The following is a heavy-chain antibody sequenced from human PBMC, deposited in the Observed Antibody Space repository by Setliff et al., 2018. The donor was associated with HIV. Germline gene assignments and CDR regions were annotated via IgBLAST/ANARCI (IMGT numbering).Heavy chain of an antibody. D-gene: IGHD3-9*01. Sequence: SETLSLTCTVSGVSGGSINNYQWSWIRQPPGKGLEWIGYIYTSGSSNYNPSLKSRVTIEGDTSKRQFSLKMSSVTAADTAVYYCARGEPGDILTGYFDYWGQGTLVTASS. CDR2: IYTSGSS. CDR1: GGSINNYQ. J-gene: IGHJ4*02. V-gene: IGHV4-4*08. CDR3: ARGEPGDILTGYFDY.